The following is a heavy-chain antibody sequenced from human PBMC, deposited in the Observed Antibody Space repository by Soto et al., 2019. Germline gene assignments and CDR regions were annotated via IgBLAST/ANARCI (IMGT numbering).Heavy chain of an antibody. CDR1: GYTFTSYA. Sequence: ASVKVSCKASGYTFTSYAMHWVRQAPGQRLEWMGWINAGNGNTKYSQKFQGRVTITRDTSASTAYMELSSLRSEDTAVYYCARVGTYYDILTGYTPSAYYYGMDVWGQGTTVTVSS. V-gene: IGHV1-3*01. CDR3: ARVGTYYDILTGYTPSAYYYGMDV. D-gene: IGHD3-9*01. J-gene: IGHJ6*02. CDR2: INAGNGNT.